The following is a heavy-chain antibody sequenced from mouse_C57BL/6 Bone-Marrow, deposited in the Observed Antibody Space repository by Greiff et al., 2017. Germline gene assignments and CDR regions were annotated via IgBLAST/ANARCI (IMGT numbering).Heavy chain of an antibody. D-gene: IGHD1-1*01. V-gene: IGHV1-69*01. CDR1: GYTFTSYW. CDR2: IDPSDSYT. J-gene: IGHJ3*01. Sequence: VQLQQSGAELVMPGASVKLSCKASGYTFTSYWMHWVKQRPGQGLEWIGEIDPSDSYTNYNQKFKGKSTLTVDKSSSTAYMQLSSLTSEDSAVYYCAIYAWFAYWGQGTLVTVSA. CDR3: AIYAWFAY.